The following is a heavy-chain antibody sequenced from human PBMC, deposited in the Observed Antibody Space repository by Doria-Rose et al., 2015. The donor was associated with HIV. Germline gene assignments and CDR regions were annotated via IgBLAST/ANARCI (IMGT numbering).Heavy chain of an antibody. CDR2: IFSDDDR. Sequence: QVTLKESGPVQVKPTEALTLTCTVSGVSLSSPGMGVSWIRQPPGKALEWPANIFSDDDRSYRTSLKSRLTISRVTSNIQVVLTMTDMDPVDTATYYCARIKSSRWYHKYYFDFWGQGTLVIVSA. CDR1: GVSLSSPGMG. CDR3: ARIKSSRWYHKYYFDF. D-gene: IGHD6-13*01. V-gene: IGHV2-26*01. J-gene: IGHJ4*02.